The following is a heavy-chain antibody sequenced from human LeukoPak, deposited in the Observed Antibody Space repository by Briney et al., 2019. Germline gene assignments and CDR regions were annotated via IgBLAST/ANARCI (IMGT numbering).Heavy chain of an antibody. J-gene: IGHJ5*02. Sequence: PGGSLRLSCAASGFTFSSYAMHWVRQAPGKGLEWVAVISYDGSNKYYADSVKGRFTISRDNSKNTLYLQMNSLRAEDTAVYYCARDPAITMIAYWFDPWGQGTLVTVSS. V-gene: IGHV3-30-3*01. D-gene: IGHD3-22*01. CDR1: GFTFSSYA. CDR3: ARDPAITMIAYWFDP. CDR2: ISYDGSNK.